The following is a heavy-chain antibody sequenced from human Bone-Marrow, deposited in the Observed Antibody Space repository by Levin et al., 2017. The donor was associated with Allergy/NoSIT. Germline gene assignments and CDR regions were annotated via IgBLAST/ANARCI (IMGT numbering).Heavy chain of an antibody. CDR1: GFTFSDHY. J-gene: IGHJ4*02. Sequence: LSLTCVASGFTFSDHYMDWVRQAPGKGLEWVGRTRNKANSYTTEYAASVKGRFNIWRDDSRNSLYLQMNSLKTEDTAVYYCTSSAADYRDFDYWGQGTLVTVSS. D-gene: IGHD6-13*01. CDR3: TSSAADYRDFDY. V-gene: IGHV3-72*01. CDR2: TRNKANSYTT.